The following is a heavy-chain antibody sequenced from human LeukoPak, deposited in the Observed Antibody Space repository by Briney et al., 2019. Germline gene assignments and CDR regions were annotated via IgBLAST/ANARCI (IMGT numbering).Heavy chain of an antibody. CDR3: ARLEIGGYSYGYFY. D-gene: IGHD5-18*01. V-gene: IGHV3-23*01. Sequence: GGSLRLSCAASGFAFSNYAMSWVRQAPGKGLEWVSSLSGGGDSRYYADSVMGRFTISRDNAKNTLYLQMNSLRAEDTAVYYCARLEIGGYSYGYFYWGQGTLVTVSS. J-gene: IGHJ4*02. CDR1: GFAFSNYA. CDR2: LSGGGDSR.